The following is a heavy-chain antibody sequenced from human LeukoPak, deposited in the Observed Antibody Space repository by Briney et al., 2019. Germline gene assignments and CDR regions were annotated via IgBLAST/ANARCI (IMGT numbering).Heavy chain of an antibody. J-gene: IGHJ4*02. CDR1: GFTFSSYA. D-gene: IGHD6-13*01. Sequence: PGGSLRLSCAASGFTFSSYAMHWVRQAPGKGLEWVAVISYDGSNKYYADSVKGRFTISRDNSKNTLYLQMNSLRAEDTAVYYCASLRISSSYAFDYWGQGTLVTVSS. CDR3: ASLRISSSYAFDY. CDR2: ISYDGSNK. V-gene: IGHV3-30*04.